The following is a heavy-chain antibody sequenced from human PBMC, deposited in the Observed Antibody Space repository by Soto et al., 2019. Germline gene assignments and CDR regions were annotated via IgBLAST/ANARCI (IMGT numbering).Heavy chain of an antibody. CDR2: IYWDDDK. CDR3: ARPLHEAWFDP. Sequence: QITLKESGPTLVKPTQTLTLTCTFSGFSLSTSGVGVGWIRQPPGKALEWLALIYWDDDKRYSPSLKSRLTITKDTSKRQVVLTMTNMDPVDTPTYYCARPLHEAWFDPWGQGTLVTVSS. J-gene: IGHJ5*02. V-gene: IGHV2-5*02. CDR1: GFSLSTSGVG.